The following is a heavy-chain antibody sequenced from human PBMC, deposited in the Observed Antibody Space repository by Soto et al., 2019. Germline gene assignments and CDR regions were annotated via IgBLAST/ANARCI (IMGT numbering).Heavy chain of an antibody. CDR1: GYTFTSYD. CDR2: MNPNSGNT. J-gene: IGHJ6*02. V-gene: IGHV1-8*01. D-gene: IGHD5-18*01. Sequence: ASVKVSCKASGYTFTSYDINWVRQATGQGLEWMGWMNPNSGNTGYAQKFQGRVTMTRNTSISTAYMGLSGLRSEDTAVYYCARVGRIQLWFSNYYYGMDVWGQGTTVTVSS. CDR3: ARVGRIQLWFSNYYYGMDV.